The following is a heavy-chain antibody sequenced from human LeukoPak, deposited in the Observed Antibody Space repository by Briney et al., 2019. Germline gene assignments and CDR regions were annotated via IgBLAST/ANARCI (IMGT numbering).Heavy chain of an antibody. D-gene: IGHD4-17*01. J-gene: IGHJ4*02. CDR2: IRYDGSNK. Sequence: GGSLRLSCAASGFTFSSYGMHWVRQAPGNGLEWVAFIRYDGSNKYYADSVKGRFTISRDNSKNTLYLQMNSLRAEDTAVYYCAKESTHYGGGYFDYWGQGTLVTVSS. CDR3: AKESTHYGGGYFDY. CDR1: GFTFSSYG. V-gene: IGHV3-30*02.